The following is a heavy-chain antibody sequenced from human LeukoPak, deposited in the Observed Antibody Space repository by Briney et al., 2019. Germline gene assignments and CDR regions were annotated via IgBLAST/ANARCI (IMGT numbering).Heavy chain of an antibody. D-gene: IGHD3-3*01. CDR1: GFTFSSYA. CDR3: AKGTITVFGVVTDFDY. V-gene: IGHV3-23*01. Sequence: GGSLRLSCAASGFTFSSYAMSWVRQAPGKGLEWVSAISGNGGSTYYADSVKGRFTISRDNSKNTLYLQMNSLRAEETAVYYCAKGTITVFGVVTDFDYWGQGTLVTVSS. J-gene: IGHJ4*02. CDR2: ISGNGGST.